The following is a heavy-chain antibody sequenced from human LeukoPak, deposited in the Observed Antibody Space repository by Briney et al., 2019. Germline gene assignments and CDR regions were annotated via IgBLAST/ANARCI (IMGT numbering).Heavy chain of an antibody. D-gene: IGHD3-22*01. Sequence: QPGGSLRLSCTASGFTFGDYAMSWFRQAPGKGLEWVGFIRSKAYGGTTEYAASVKGRFTISRDDSKSIAYLQMNSLKTEDTAVYYCTRDLSRGKWLSFGPNYWGQGTLVTVSS. CDR1: GFTFGDYA. CDR3: TRDLSRGKWLSFGPNY. CDR2: IRSKAYGGTT. V-gene: IGHV3-49*03. J-gene: IGHJ4*02.